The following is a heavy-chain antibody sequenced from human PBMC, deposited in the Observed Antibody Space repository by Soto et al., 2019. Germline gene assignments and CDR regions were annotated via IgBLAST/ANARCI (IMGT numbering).Heavy chain of an antibody. CDR3: ARDRVWFGQWDI. CDR2: FNPSGGST. Sequence: QVQLVQSGAEVKKPGASVKVSCKASGYTFTSYYMHWVRQAPGQGLEWMGIFNPSGGSTSYAQKFQGRVTMTRDTSTSTVYMELSSLRSEDTAVYYCARDRVWFGQWDIWGQGTMVTVSS. V-gene: IGHV1-46*01. D-gene: IGHD3-10*01. CDR1: GYTFTSYY. J-gene: IGHJ3*02.